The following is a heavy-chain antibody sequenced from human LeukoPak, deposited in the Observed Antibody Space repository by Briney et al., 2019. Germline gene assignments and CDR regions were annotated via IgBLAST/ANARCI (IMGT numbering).Heavy chain of an antibody. Sequence: GASVKVSCKASGYTFTSYGISWVRQAPGQGLEWMGWISAYNGSTNYAQKLQGRVTMTTDTSTSTAYMELRSLRSDDTAVYYCASLGAYYDSSGVDYWGQGTLVTVSS. V-gene: IGHV1-18*01. CDR3: ASLGAYYDSSGVDY. J-gene: IGHJ4*02. CDR2: ISAYNGST. D-gene: IGHD3-22*01. CDR1: GYTFTSYG.